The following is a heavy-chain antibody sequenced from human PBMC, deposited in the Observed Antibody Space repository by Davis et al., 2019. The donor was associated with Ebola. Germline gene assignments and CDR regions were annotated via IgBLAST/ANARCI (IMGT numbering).Heavy chain of an antibody. J-gene: IGHJ4*02. CDR2: TWYDGRNQ. Sequence: GGSLRLSCEASGFSFKDFGMHWVRQAPGKGLEWVAFTWYDGRNQHYIDSVKGRFTISRDNSKNTLYLHMNNLRLEDTAVYYCAKDPAGHAAGDDYWGQGTLVTVSS. D-gene: IGHD2-2*01. CDR3: AKDPAGHAAGDDY. V-gene: IGHV3-30*02. CDR1: GFSFKDFG.